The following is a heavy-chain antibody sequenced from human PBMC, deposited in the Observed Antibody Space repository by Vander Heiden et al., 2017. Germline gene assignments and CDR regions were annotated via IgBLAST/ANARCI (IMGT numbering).Heavy chain of an antibody. V-gene: IGHV1-69*06. CDR3: AGGEGYCLKNYGFDV. J-gene: IGHJ6*01. CDR1: GGTFNNYA. CDR2: IRPLFGTE. Sequence: QVQLVQSGAEAKKPGSSVKLSCKASGGTFNNYAINWVRQAPGQGLEWIGGIRPLFGTENYVQIFHGRLMLIEDTDTGTVSMDLSNTRSDDTAVYYCAGGEGYCLKNYGFDV. D-gene: IGHD2-15*01.